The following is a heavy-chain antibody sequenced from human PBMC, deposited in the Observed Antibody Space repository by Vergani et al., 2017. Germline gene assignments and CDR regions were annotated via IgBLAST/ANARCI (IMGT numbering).Heavy chain of an antibody. J-gene: IGHJ4*02. CDR2: ISPADSAT. CDR3: ARHTTYTDS. Sequence: EVELVQSGPEMRKPGESLKISCKGSEYSFGNYWTGWVRQMPGKGLEWMGIISPADSATRYSPSFQGQVTISADKSISTAFLQWDSLKASDTALYYCARHTTYTDSWGQGTLVTVSS. D-gene: IGHD1-1*01. CDR1: EYSFGNYW. V-gene: IGHV5-51*01.